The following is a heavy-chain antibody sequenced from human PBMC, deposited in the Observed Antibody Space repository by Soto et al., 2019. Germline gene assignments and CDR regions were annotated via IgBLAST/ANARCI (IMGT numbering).Heavy chain of an antibody. CDR1: GFTFTSSA. D-gene: IGHD3-10*01. V-gene: IGHV1-58*02. Sequence: SVKVSCKASGFTFTSSAMQWVRQARGQRLEWIGWIVVGSGNTNYAQKFQERVTITRDMSTSTAYMELSSLRSEDTAVYYCAADPGYYYGSGSYRRAFDIWGQGTMVTVS. CDR3: AADPGYYYGSGSYRRAFDI. J-gene: IGHJ3*02. CDR2: IVVGSGNT.